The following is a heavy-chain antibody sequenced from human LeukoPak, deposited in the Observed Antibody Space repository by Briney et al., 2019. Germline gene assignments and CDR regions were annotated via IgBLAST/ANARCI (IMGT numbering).Heavy chain of an antibody. V-gene: IGHV3-48*03. CDR3: ARDHDAYGPHDY. CDR1: GFTFRSHE. J-gene: IGHJ4*02. Sequence: GGSLRLSCAASGFTFRSHEMNWFRQAPGKGPEWVSYISGSGNSIKYADSVKGRFTISRDNAENSLYLQMNSLRVEDTAVYYCARDHDAYGPHDYWGQGTLVTVSS. CDR2: ISGSGNSI. D-gene: IGHD3-10*01.